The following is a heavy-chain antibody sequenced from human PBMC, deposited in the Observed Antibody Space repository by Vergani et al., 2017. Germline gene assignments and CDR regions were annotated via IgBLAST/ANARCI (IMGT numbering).Heavy chain of an antibody. CDR3: AKEGGSSWYLYYYYGMDV. V-gene: IGHV3-23*04. CDR1: GFTFSSYA. Sequence: EVQLVESGGGLVQPGGSLRLSCAASGFTFSSYAMSWVRQAPGKGLEWVSAISGSGGSTYYADSVKGRFTISRDNSKNTLYLQMNSLRAEDTAVYYCAKEGGSSWYLYYYYGMDVWGQGTTVTVSS. CDR2: ISGSGGST. J-gene: IGHJ6*02. D-gene: IGHD6-13*01.